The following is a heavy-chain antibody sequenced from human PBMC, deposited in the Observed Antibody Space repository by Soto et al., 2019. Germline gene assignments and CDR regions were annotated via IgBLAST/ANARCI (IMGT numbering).Heavy chain of an antibody. V-gene: IGHV3-23*01. J-gene: IGHJ6*02. CDR1: GFSFSRNA. CDR2: ISRGGNT. D-gene: IGHD2-15*01. Sequence: QLLESGGGLVQPGGSLRLSCEASGFSFSRNAMSWVRQAPGKGLGGVSGISRGGNTNYADSVKGRFPISRDNSKNTQSLQMTSLGAEDTAVYYCAKLGYCTGGTCYLDYYYGVDVWGQGTTVTVS. CDR3: AKLGYCTGGTCYLDYYYGVDV.